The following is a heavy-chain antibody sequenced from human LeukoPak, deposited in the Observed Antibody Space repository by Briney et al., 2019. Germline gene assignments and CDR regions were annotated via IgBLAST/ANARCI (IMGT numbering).Heavy chain of an antibody. V-gene: IGHV1-8*03. CDR3: ARGLYPIDP. CDR1: GYTFTGYY. Sequence: ASVKVSCKASGYTFTGYYMHWVRQAPGQGLEWMGWINPNSGNTGYAQKFQGRVTITRNTSISTAYMELSSLRSEDTAVYYCARGLYPIDPWGQGTLVTVSS. J-gene: IGHJ5*02. CDR2: INPNSGNT.